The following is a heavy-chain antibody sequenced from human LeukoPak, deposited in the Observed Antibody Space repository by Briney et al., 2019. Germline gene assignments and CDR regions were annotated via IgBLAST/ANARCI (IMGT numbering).Heavy chain of an antibody. CDR3: AIRGYYDILTGYYYYYYYMDV. CDR1: GGSISSGGYS. Sequence: PSETLSLTCAVSGGSISSGGYSWSWIRQPPGKGLEWIGYIYHSGTSNYNPSLKSRVTMSVDTSKSQFSLSLSSVTSADTAVYYCAIRGYYDILTGYYYYYYYMDVWGKGTTVTISS. CDR2: IYHSGTS. V-gene: IGHV4-61*08. D-gene: IGHD3-9*01. J-gene: IGHJ6*03.